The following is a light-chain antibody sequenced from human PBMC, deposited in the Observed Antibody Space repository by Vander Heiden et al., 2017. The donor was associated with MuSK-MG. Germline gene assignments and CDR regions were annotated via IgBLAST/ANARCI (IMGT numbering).Light chain of an antibody. CDR2: DNN. Sequence: QSVLTQPPSVSAAPGPKVTISCSGSSSNIGNNYVSWYQQLPGTAPKLLIYDNNKRPSGIPDRFSGSKSGTSATLGITGLQTGDEADYYCGTWDSSLSAGVVFGGGTKLTVL. V-gene: IGLV1-51*01. J-gene: IGLJ2*01. CDR1: SSNIGNNY. CDR3: GTWDSSLSAGVV.